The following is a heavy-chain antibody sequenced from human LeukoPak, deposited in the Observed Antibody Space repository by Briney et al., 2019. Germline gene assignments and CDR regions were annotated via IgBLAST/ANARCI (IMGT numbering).Heavy chain of an antibody. J-gene: IGHJ5*02. CDR2: ISYDGSNK. D-gene: IGHD6-6*01. CDR1: GFTFSSYA. V-gene: IGHV3-30-3*01. CDR3: AKASMAARPNNWFDP. Sequence: GGSLRLSCAASGFTFSSYAMHWVRQAPGKGLEWVAVISYDGSNKYYADSVKGRFTISRDNSKNTLYLQMISLGAEDTAVYYCAKASMAARPNNWFDPWGQGTLVTVSS.